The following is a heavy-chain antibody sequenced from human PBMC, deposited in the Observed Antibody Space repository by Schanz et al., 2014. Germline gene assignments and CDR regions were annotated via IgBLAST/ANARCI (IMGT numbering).Heavy chain of an antibody. V-gene: IGHV3-23*01. CDR2: ISGSGGST. J-gene: IGHJ2*01. CDR1: GLIFSNYV. Sequence: EVQLLESGGGLVQPGGSLKLSCAASGLIFSNYVMSWVRQAPGKGLEWVSAISGSGGSTYYADSVKGRFTISRDNSKNTLYLQRNSLRAEDTAIYYCAKDAPYPFDLWGRGTLITVSS. CDR3: AKDAPYPFDL.